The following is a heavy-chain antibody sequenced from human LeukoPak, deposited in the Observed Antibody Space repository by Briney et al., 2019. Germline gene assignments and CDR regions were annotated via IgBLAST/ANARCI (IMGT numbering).Heavy chain of an antibody. Sequence: SETLSLTCSVCGGSISDYFWGWIRQPPGKGLEWIGHVYYIGKPTCSPSLESRVSISVDTSKNQFSLELTSVTAADTAVYYCARRFRTGGDLHHDAYDVWGQGTVVTVSS. CDR2: VYYIGKP. J-gene: IGHJ3*01. V-gene: IGHV4-59*12. CDR3: ARRFRTGGDLHHDAYDV. CDR1: GGSISDYF. D-gene: IGHD3-16*01.